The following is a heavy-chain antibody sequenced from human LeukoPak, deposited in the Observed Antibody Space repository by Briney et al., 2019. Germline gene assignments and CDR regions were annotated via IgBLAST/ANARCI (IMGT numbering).Heavy chain of an antibody. CDR2: IRYDGSNK. J-gene: IGHJ6*03. Sequence: GGSLRLSCAASGFTFSYYGMHWVRQAPGKGLEWVAFIRYDGSNKYYADSVKGRFTISRDNSKNTLYLQMNSLRAEDTAVYYCAKDKIAARPYYYYYMDVWGKGTTVTVSS. D-gene: IGHD6-6*01. V-gene: IGHV3-30*02. CDR3: AKDKIAARPYYYYYMDV. CDR1: GFTFSYYG.